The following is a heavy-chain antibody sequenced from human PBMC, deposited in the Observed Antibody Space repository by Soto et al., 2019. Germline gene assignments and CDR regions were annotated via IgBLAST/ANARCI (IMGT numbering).Heavy chain of an antibody. D-gene: IGHD4-17*01. Sequence: QVQLVESGEGVVQPGRSLRLSCAASGFTFSSYGMHWVRQAPGKGLEWVAVISYDGSNKYYADSVKGRFTISRDNSKNTLYLQMNSLRAEDTAVYYCAKDLTTYLDYWGQGTLVTVSS. J-gene: IGHJ4*02. CDR2: ISYDGSNK. CDR1: GFTFSSYG. CDR3: AKDLTTYLDY. V-gene: IGHV3-30*18.